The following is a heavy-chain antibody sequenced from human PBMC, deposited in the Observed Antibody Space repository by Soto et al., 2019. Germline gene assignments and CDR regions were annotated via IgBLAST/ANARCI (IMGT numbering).Heavy chain of an antibody. CDR2: IHYSGST. Sequence: QVQLQESGPGLVKPSQTLSLTCTVSGGSISSGGYYWSWIRQHSGKGLEWIGYIHYSGSTYYNPSLKSRVTMSVDTSKNQFSLRLSSVTAADTAVYYCARDERGESYYYGMDVWGQGTTVTVSS. CDR3: ARDERGESYYYGMDV. V-gene: IGHV4-31*03. D-gene: IGHD2-21*01. J-gene: IGHJ6*02. CDR1: GGSISSGGYY.